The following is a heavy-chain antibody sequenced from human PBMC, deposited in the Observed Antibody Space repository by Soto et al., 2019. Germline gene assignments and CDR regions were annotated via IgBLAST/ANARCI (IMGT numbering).Heavy chain of an antibody. CDR2: ISYDGSNK. CDR1: GFTFSSYG. V-gene: IGHV3-30*18. J-gene: IGHJ4*02. D-gene: IGHD6-19*01. Sequence: QVQVVESGGGVVQPGRSLRLSCAASGFTFSSYGMHWVRQAPGKGLEWVAVISYDGSNKYYADSVKGRFTISRDNSKNTLYLQMNSLRAEDTAVYYCAKDPGGGWYLLADYWGQGTLVTVSS. CDR3: AKDPGGGWYLLADY.